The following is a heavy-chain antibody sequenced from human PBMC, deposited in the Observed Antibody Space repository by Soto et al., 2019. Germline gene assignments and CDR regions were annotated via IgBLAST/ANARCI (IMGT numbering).Heavy chain of an antibody. CDR3: ARRIVSSARDYYYYYMDV. D-gene: IGHD6-6*01. CDR2: IYHSGST. Sequence: SETLSLTCAVSSGPISSSNWWSWVRQPPGKGLEWIGEIYHSGSTNYNPSLKSRVTISVDKSKNQFSLKLSSVTAADTAVYYCARRIVSSARDYYYYYMDVWGKGTTVTV. CDR1: SGPISSSNW. V-gene: IGHV4-4*02. J-gene: IGHJ6*03.